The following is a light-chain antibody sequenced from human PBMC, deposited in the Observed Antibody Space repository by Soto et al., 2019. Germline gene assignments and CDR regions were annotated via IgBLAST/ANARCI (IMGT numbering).Light chain of an antibody. CDR1: SSNIGAGYD. Sequence: QSVLTQPPSVSGAPGQRVTISCTGNSSNIGAGYDVHWYQQLPGTAPRLLIYGYTYRPSGVPDRFSGSKSGTSASLAITGLQAEDEADYDCQSYDSSLTGCYVFGTGSKLTVL. CDR2: GYT. J-gene: IGLJ1*01. V-gene: IGLV1-40*01. CDR3: QSYDSSLTGCYV.